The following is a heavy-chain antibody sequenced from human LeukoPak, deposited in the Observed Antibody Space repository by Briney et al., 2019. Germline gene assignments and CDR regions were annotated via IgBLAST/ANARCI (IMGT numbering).Heavy chain of an antibody. Sequence: GGSLRLSCTTSGFNFRAYWMGWVRQAPGKGLEWISYITSGGGSIFYADFVEGRFTISRDNAENSLYLQLNSLRDEDTAVYYCARWIDGFDVWGQGTMVTVSS. CDR3: ARWIDGFDV. J-gene: IGHJ3*01. D-gene: IGHD2-2*03. V-gene: IGHV3-11*01. CDR2: ITSGGGSI. CDR1: GFNFRAYW.